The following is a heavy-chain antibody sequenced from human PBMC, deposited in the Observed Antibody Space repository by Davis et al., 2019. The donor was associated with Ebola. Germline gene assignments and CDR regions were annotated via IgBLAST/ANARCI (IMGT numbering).Heavy chain of an antibody. CDR1: GFTFSNYD. CDR3: ARDGAPPYSYGYYYDYGRDV. V-gene: IGHV3-13*01. D-gene: IGHD5-18*01. J-gene: IGHJ6*02. CDR2: IGTAGDT. Sequence: PGGSLRLSCAASGFTFSNYDMHWVRQATGKGLEWVSAIGTAGDTYSPGSVKGRFTISRENAKNSLYLQMDSLRAEDTAVYYYARDGAPPYSYGYYYDYGRDVWGQGTTVTVSS.